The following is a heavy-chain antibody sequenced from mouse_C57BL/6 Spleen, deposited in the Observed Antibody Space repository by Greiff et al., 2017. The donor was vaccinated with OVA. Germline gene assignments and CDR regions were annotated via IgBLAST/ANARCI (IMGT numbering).Heavy chain of an antibody. D-gene: IGHD1-1*01. CDR3: ARPYGSSPYVDY. CDR2: IYPGSGST. V-gene: IGHV1-55*01. J-gene: IGHJ2*01. CDR1: GYTFTSYW. Sequence: VQLQQPGAELVKPGASVKMSCKASGYTFTSYWITWVKQRPGQGLEWIGDIYPGSGSTNYNEKFKSKATLTVDTSSSTAYMQLSSLTSEDSAVYYCARPYGSSPYVDYWGQGTTLTVSS.